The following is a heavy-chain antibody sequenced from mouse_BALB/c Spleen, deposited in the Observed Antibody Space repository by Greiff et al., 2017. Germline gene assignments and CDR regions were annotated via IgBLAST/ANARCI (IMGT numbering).Heavy chain of an antibody. V-gene: IGHV10-1*02. CDR2: IRSKSNNYAT. J-gene: IGHJ2*01. CDR3: VRHVYYGYDGYYFDY. Sequence: EVQRVESGGGLVQPKGSLKLSCAASGFTFNTYAMNWVRQAPGKGLEWVARIRSKSNNYATYYADSVKDRFTISRDDSQSMLYLQMNNLKTEDTAMYYCVRHVYYGYDGYYFDYWGQGTTLTVSS. CDR1: GFTFNTYA. D-gene: IGHD2-2*01.